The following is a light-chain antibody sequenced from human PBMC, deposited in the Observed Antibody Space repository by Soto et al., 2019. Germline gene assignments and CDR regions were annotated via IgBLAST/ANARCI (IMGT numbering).Light chain of an antibody. Sequence: QSVLTQPASVTGSPGQSITISCTGTSSDVGGYNRVSWYQHYPGTAPKLMIYEVTNRPSGVSDRFSASKSGNTASLTISGLQPEDEADYYCSSYTDRSTNTWVFGGGTKVTVL. J-gene: IGLJ3*02. CDR2: EVT. CDR1: SSDVGGYNR. CDR3: SSYTDRSTNTWV. V-gene: IGLV2-14*01.